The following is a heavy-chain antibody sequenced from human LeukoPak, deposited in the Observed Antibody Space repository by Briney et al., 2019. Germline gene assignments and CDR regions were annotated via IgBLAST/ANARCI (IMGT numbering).Heavy chain of an antibody. Sequence: GGSLRLSCAASGFTFSTFAMSWVRQAPGKGLEWVSAISGSGARTYYADSVKGRFTISRENSKNTLYLQMNSLRAEDTAVYYCARGSGYSSSWNDYWGQGTLVTVSS. J-gene: IGHJ4*02. V-gene: IGHV3-23*01. D-gene: IGHD6-13*01. CDR1: GFTFSTFA. CDR2: ISGSGART. CDR3: ARGSGYSSSWNDY.